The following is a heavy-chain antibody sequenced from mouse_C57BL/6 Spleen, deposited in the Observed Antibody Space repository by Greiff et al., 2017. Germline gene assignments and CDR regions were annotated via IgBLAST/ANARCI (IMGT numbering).Heavy chain of an antibody. J-gene: IGHJ3*01. CDR1: GYTFTSYG. D-gene: IGHD2-5*01. CDR2: IYPRSGTT. CDR3: ARGGDYSNYEAY. Sequence: QVQLQQSGAELARPGASVKLSCKASGYTFTSYGISWVKQRTGQGLEWIGEIYPRSGTTYYNEKFKGKATLTADKSSSTAYRELRRLTSEDSAVYFCARGGDYSNYEAYWGQGTLVTVSA. V-gene: IGHV1-81*01.